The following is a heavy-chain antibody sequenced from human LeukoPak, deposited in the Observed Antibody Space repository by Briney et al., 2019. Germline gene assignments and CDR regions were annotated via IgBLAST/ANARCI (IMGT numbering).Heavy chain of an antibody. Sequence: ASVKVSCKASGYTFTGYYMHWVRQAPGQGLEWMGWISAYNGNTNYAQKLHGRVTMTTDTSTSTAYMELRSLRSDDTAVYYCARGVNYYDSSGYLAWFDPWGQGTLVTVSS. CDR3: ARGVNYYDSSGYLAWFDP. CDR1: GYTFTGYY. CDR2: ISAYNGNT. V-gene: IGHV1-18*04. D-gene: IGHD3-22*01. J-gene: IGHJ5*02.